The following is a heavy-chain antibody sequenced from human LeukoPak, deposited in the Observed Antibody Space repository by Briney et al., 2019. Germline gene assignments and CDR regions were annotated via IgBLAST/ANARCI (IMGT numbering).Heavy chain of an antibody. J-gene: IGHJ4*02. CDR2: IYYSGST. CDR3: ARHPVDIVATIIFSFDY. CDR1: SGSISNSSYY. Sequence: SETLSLTCTVSSGSISNSSYYWGWIRQPPGKGLEWIGSIYYSGSTYYNPSLKSRVTISVDTSKNQFSLKLSSVTAADTAVYYCARHPVDIVATIIFSFDYWGQGTLVTVSS. V-gene: IGHV4-39*01. D-gene: IGHD5-12*01.